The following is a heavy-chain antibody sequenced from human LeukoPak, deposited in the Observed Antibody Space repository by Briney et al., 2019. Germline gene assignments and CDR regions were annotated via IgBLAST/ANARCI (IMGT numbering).Heavy chain of an antibody. Sequence: SETLSLTCTVSGDSISGYYWSWIRQPPGKGLEWIGEINHSGSTNYNPSLKSRVTISVDTSKNQFSLKLSSVTAADTAVYYCARGSWPIDYWGQGTLVTVSS. CDR3: ARGSWPIDY. CDR1: GDSISGYY. J-gene: IGHJ4*02. D-gene: IGHD5-12*01. V-gene: IGHV4-34*01. CDR2: INHSGST.